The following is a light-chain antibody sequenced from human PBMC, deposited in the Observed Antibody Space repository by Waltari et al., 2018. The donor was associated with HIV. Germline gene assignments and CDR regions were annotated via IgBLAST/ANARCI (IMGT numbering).Light chain of an antibody. CDR1: SSNIGSSY. CDR2: RNN. Sequence: QSVLTQPPSASGTPGRRVTISCSGSSSNIGSSYVYWYQQLPGTAPKLLIYRNNQRPSGVPDRFSGSKSGTSASLAISGLRSEDEADYYCAAWDNSLSAPVFGGGTKLTVL. J-gene: IGLJ3*02. V-gene: IGLV1-47*01. CDR3: AAWDNSLSAPV.